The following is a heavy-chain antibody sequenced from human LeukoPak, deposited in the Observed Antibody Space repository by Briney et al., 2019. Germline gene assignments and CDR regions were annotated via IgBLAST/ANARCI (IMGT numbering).Heavy chain of an antibody. D-gene: IGHD3-10*01. CDR3: ARDRWFGDEDSFDI. V-gene: IGHV3-33*01. J-gene: IGHJ3*02. Sequence: GGSLRLSCAASGFTFSTYGMHWVRQAPGKGLEWVAVVWYDGSNKYYADSVKGRFTISRDNSKNTLYLQMNSLRAEDTAIYYCARDRWFGDEDSFDIWGQGTMVTVSS. CDR1: GFTFSTYG. CDR2: VWYDGSNK.